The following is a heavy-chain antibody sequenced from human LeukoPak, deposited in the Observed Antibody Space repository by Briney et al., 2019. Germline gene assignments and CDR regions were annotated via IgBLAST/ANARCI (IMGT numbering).Heavy chain of an antibody. CDR1: GGSISSTSYYY. Sequence: SETLSLTCTVSGGSISSTSYYYWGWIRQPPGKGLEWIGSIYYSGSTCYNPSLKSRVTISVDTSKSQFSLKLNTVTAADTAVYYCARRRKGGRWFDPWGQGTLVTVSS. D-gene: IGHD3-16*01. CDR3: ARRRKGGRWFDP. CDR2: IYYSGST. V-gene: IGHV4-39*01. J-gene: IGHJ5*02.